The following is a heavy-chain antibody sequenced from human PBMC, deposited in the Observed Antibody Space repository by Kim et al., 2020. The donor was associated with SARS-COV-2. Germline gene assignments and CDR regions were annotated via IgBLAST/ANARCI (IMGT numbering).Heavy chain of an antibody. CDR3: ARSQVRGDFNWFDP. D-gene: IGHD3-10*01. J-gene: IGHJ5*02. Sequence: SETLSLTCTVSGGSISSYYWSWIRQPPGKGLEWIGYIYYSGSTNYNPSLKCRVTISVDTSKNQFSLKLSSVTAADTAVYYCARSQVRGDFNWFDPWGQGTLVTVSS. CDR2: IYYSGST. V-gene: IGHV4-59*01. CDR1: GGSISSYY.